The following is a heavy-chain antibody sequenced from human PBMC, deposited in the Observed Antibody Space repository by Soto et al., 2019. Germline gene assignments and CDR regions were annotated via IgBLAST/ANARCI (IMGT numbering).Heavy chain of an antibody. CDR2: ISAYNGNT. J-gene: IGHJ4*02. CDR3: ARGTLFYYDSSGYYYAPSFDY. D-gene: IGHD3-22*01. V-gene: IGHV1-18*01. CDR1: GYTFTRYG. Sequence: ASVKVSCKASGYTFTRYGISWVRQAPGQGLEWMGWISAYNGNTNYAQKLQGRVTMTTDTSTSTAYMELRSLRSDDTAVYYCARGTLFYYDSSGYYYAPSFDYWGQGTLVTVSS.